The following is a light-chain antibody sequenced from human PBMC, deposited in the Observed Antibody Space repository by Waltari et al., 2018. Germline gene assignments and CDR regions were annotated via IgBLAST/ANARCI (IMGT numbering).Light chain of an antibody. CDR3: SSYTSSSTYV. CDR1: NSDVGGYNY. V-gene: IGLV2-14*03. J-gene: IGLJ1*01. Sequence: QSALTQPASVSGSPGQSITISCTGTNSDVGGYNYVSWYQHHPGKAPQLLVAYVTIRPAGVYNRFSASKADNTASTTISGLLAEDEADYYCSSYTSSSTYVVGTGTKVTVL. CDR2: YVT.